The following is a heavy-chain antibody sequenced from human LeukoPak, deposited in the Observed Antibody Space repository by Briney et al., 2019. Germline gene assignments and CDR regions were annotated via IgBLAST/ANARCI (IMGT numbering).Heavy chain of an antibody. CDR2: ISSSGSYI. J-gene: IGHJ6*03. CDR1: RFTFSSYS. CDR3: ARDPYSGGYGDDYYYYMDV. V-gene: IGHV3-21*01. D-gene: IGHD1-26*01. Sequence: PGGSLRLSCAASRFTFSSYSMNWVRQAPGKGLEWVSSISSSGSYIYYADSVKGRFTISRDNAQNSLYLHMSSLRAEDTAVYYCARDPYSGGYGDDYYYYMDVWGKGTTVTISS.